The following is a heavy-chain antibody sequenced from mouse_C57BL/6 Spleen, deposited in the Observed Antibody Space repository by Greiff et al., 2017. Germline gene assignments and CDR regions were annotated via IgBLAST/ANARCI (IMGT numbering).Heavy chain of an antibody. CDR3: ARSYYYGSSSPDY. Sequence: QVQLQQSGAELVKPGASVKLSCKASGYTFTSYWMQWVKQRPGQGLEWIGVIDPSDSYTNYNQKFKGKATLTVDTSSSTAYMQLSSLTSEDSAVYYCARSYYYGSSSPDYWGQGTTLTVSS. CDR1: GYTFTSYW. CDR2: IDPSDSYT. D-gene: IGHD1-1*01. V-gene: IGHV1-50*01. J-gene: IGHJ2*01.